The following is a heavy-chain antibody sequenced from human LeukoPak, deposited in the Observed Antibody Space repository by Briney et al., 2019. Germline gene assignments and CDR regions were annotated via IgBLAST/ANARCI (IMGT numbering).Heavy chain of an antibody. D-gene: IGHD1-1*01. V-gene: IGHV4-59*12. CDR3: ARGRVSSSTWYSTYYYYCFMDV. CDR1: GGSISSYY. J-gene: IGHJ6*03. CDR2: IHYTGST. Sequence: SETLSLTCTVSGGSISSYYWSWIRQSPGKGLECIGYIHYTGSTNYNPSLKSRVTISVDTYKNQFSLKLSSVSAADTAVYFCARGRVSSSTWYSTYYYYCFMDVWAKGTRVTV.